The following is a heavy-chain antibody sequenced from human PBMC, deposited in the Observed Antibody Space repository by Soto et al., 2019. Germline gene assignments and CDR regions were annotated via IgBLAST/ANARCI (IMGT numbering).Heavy chain of an antibody. Sequence: SSETLSLTCTLSGGSIRSGGYYWSCIRQHPGKGLEWIGYIYYSGSTYYNPSLKSRVTISVDTSKNQFSLKLSSVTAADTAVYYCARYSRYSSSLNWFDPWGQGTLVTVSS. D-gene: IGHD6-6*01. J-gene: IGHJ5*02. CDR3: ARYSRYSSSLNWFDP. CDR2: IYYSGST. CDR1: GGSIRSGGYY. V-gene: IGHV4-31*03.